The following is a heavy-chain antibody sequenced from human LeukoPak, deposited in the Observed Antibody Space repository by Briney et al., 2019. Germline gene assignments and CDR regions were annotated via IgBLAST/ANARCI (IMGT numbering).Heavy chain of an antibody. D-gene: IGHD6-13*01. V-gene: IGHV3-7*03. J-gene: IGHJ4*02. CDR3: ARDPIAAAGITFDY. CDR2: IKQDGSEK. CDR1: GFTFSSHW. Sequence: GGSLRLSCAASGFTFSSHWMSWVRQAPGKGLEWVANIKQDGSEKYYVDSVKGRFTISRDNAKNSLYLQMNSLRAEDTAVYYCARDPIAAAGITFDYWGQGTLVTVSS.